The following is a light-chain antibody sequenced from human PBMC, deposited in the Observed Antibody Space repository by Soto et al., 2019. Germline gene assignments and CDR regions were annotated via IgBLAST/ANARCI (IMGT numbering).Light chain of an antibody. V-gene: IGKV1-39*01. CDR3: QQSYSGPPT. J-gene: IGKJ1*01. CDR1: QTTNNY. CDR2: AAS. Sequence: DIQLTQSPSSLSASLGDRVTITCRASQTTNNYLNWYQQKPGKAPQLLIYAASSLQSGVPSRISGSGSGKDFTLTISSLKIEDFATYYCQQSYSGPPTFGQGTKVEIK.